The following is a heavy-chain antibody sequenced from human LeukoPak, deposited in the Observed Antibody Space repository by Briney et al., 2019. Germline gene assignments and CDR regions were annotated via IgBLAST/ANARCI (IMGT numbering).Heavy chain of an antibody. J-gene: IGHJ4*02. CDR2: INSDGSTT. CDR1: GFTFSSYW. V-gene: IGHV3-74*01. D-gene: IGHD3-10*01. Sequence: GGSLGLSCGASGFTFSSYWMHWVRQAPGKGLVWISRINSDGSTTSYADSVKGRFTIPRDNAKNTLYLQMNSLRAEDTAVYYCARGNYYGQDYWGQGTLVTVSS. CDR3: ARGNYYGQDY.